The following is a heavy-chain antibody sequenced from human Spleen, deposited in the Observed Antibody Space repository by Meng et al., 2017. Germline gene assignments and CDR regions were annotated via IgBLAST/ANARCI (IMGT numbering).Heavy chain of an antibody. CDR1: GGSISSSSYY. CDR3: ARGIVGAAGHQPPNSFYYFDY. Sequence: SETLSLTCTVSGGSISSSSYYWGWIRQPPGKGLEWIGSIYHSGNTYSNPSLKSRVTISVDTSKNQFSLKLNSVTAADTAVYYCARGIVGAAGHQPPNSFYYFDYWGQGTLVTVSS. J-gene: IGHJ4*02. V-gene: IGHV4-39*07. D-gene: IGHD1-26*01. CDR2: IYHSGNT.